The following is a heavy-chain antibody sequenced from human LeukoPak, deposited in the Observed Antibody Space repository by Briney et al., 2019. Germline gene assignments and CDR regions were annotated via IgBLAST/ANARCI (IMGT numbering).Heavy chain of an antibody. CDR2: GDYSGGT. CDR1: GDSFTSVTDY. D-gene: IGHD6-19*01. J-gene: IGHJ4*02. CDR3: AGERGEEYSSGWYKTNYFYN. V-gene: IGHV4-39*07. Sequence: PSETLSLTCTASGDSFTSVTDYWAWIRQPPGKGLEWIASGDYSGGTYYNPSLESRVAISADMSKNQISLKLTSVTGADTAVYYCAGERGEEYSSGWYKTNYFYNWGQGIRVTVSS.